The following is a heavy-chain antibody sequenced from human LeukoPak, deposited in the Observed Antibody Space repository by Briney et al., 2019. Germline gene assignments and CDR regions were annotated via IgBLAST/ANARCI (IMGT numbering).Heavy chain of an antibody. V-gene: IGHV3-21*01. CDR1: GFTFSSYS. J-gene: IGHJ4*02. CDR3: ARARSDCYVTNCYISEY. CDR2: ISSSSSYI. D-gene: IGHD2-2*02. Sequence: PGGSLRLSCAASGFTFSSYSMNWVRQAPGERLEWVPSISSSSSYIYYADSVKGRFTISRDDAKNSLFLQMNSLRAEDTAVYYCARARSDCYVTNCYISEYCGQGTLVTVSS.